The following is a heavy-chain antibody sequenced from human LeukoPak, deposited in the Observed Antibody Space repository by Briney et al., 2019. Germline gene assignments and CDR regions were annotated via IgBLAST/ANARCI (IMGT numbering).Heavy chain of an antibody. V-gene: IGHV4-34*01. D-gene: IGHD3-22*01. Sequence: SETLSLTCAVYGGSFSGYYWSWIRQPPGKGLEWIGEINHSGSTNCNPSLKSRVTISVDTSKNQFSLKLSSVTAADTAVYYCARMHYYDSSGYYLVTPFDYWGQGTLVTVSS. J-gene: IGHJ4*02. CDR2: INHSGST. CDR1: GGSFSGYY. CDR3: ARMHYYDSSGYYLVTPFDY.